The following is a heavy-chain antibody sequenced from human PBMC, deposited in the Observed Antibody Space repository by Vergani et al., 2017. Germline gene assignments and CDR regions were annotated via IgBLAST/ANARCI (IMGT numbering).Heavy chain of an antibody. V-gene: IGHV1-69*12. CDR3: ASAPREGGRYFDWLGSYYYYYYMDV. CDR2: IIPIFGTA. Sequence: QVQLVQSGAEVKKPGSSVKVSCKASGGTFSSYAISWVRQAPGQGLEWMGGIIPIFGTANYAQKFQGRVSITADESTSTAYMERRSLGSEDTPVYYCASAPREGGRYFDWLGSYYYYYYMDVWGRGTTVAVSS. CDR1: GGTFSSYA. D-gene: IGHD3-9*01. J-gene: IGHJ6*03.